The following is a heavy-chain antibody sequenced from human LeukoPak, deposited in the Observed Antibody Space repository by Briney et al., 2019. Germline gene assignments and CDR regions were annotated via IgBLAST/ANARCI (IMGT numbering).Heavy chain of an antibody. CDR3: ARGPSYVVTFGGVINWFDP. D-gene: IGHD3-16*01. CDR2: MNPNSGNT. CDR1: GYTFTSYD. Sequence: GASVKVSCKASGYTFTSYDINWVRQATGQGLEWMGWMNPNSGNTGYAQKFQGRVTITRNTSISTAYMELSSLRSEDTAVYYCARGPSYVVTFGGVINWFDPWGQGTLVTVSS. J-gene: IGHJ5*02. V-gene: IGHV1-8*01.